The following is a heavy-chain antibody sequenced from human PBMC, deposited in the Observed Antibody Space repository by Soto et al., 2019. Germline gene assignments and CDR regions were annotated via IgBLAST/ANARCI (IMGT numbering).Heavy chain of an antibody. CDR1: GFTFSSYA. CDR3: AKDQNYYYYGMDV. CDR2: ISGSGGDT. J-gene: IGHJ6*02. V-gene: IGHV3-23*01. Sequence: GGSLRLSCAVSGFTFSSYAMSWVRQAPGKGLEWVSAISGSGGDTNYADSVKGRFTISRDNSKNTLYLQMNSLRAEDTAFYYCAKDQNYYYYGMDVWGQGTTVTVSS.